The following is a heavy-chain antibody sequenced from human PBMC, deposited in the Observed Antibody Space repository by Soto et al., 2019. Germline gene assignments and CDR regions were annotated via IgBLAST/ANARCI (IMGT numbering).Heavy chain of an antibody. CDR2: ISGSDGST. J-gene: IGHJ4*02. Sequence: EVQLLESGGGLVQPGGSLRLSCAASGFSFSIYAMSWVRQAPGKGLEWVSVISGSDGSTYYADSVKGRFTISRDNSEITLYLQMNSLRVEDTAVYYCAKDRERAAWYEDYWGQGTLVTVSS. V-gene: IGHV3-23*01. D-gene: IGHD6-13*01. CDR3: AKDRERAAWYEDY. CDR1: GFSFSIYA.